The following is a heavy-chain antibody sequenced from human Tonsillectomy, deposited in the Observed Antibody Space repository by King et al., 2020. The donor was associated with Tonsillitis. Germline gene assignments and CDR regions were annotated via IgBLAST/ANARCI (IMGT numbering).Heavy chain of an antibody. CDR2: FIPSRNNI. J-gene: IGHJ4*02. CDR1: GFPFSSYS. CDR3: AASPYTGSYHPLDF. V-gene: IGHV3-48*01. Sequence: VQLVESGGGLVQPGGSLRLSCAASGFPFSSYSMNWVRQAPGRGLEWGSYFIPSRNNISYADSVKGRFTITRDYAKNSLFLQMNSLIPEDTAVYYCAASPYTGSYHPLDFWGQGTLVTVSS. D-gene: IGHD1-26*01.